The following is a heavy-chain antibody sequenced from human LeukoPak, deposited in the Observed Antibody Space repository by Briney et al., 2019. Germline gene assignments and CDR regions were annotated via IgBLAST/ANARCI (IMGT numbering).Heavy chain of an antibody. CDR3: ARGKGSSARKHHYYYYYMDV. J-gene: IGHJ6*03. D-gene: IGHD6-6*01. V-gene: IGHV4-34*01. CDR2: INHSGST. Sequence: SETLSLTCAVYGGSFSGYYWSWIRQPPGKGLEWIGEINHSGSTNYNPSLKSRVTISVDTSKNQFSLKLSSVTAADTAVYYCARGKGSSARKHHYYYYYMDVWGKGTTVTVSS. CDR1: GGSFSGYY.